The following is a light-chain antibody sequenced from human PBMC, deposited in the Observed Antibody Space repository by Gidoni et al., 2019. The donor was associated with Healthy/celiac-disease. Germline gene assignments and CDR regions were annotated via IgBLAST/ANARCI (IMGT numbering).Light chain of an antibody. CDR3: HQYYSPPLT. CDR2: WAS. Sequence: DIVMTESPDSLAGSLGERATINCKSRQSVLYSSNNKNDLSWYQQKPGQPPKLLLYWASTRESGFPDRFSGSGSWTDFTLPISILQAELVAFYYCHQYYSPPLTFGQGTKVEIK. CDR1: QSVLYSSNNKND. V-gene: IGKV4-1*01. J-gene: IGKJ1*01.